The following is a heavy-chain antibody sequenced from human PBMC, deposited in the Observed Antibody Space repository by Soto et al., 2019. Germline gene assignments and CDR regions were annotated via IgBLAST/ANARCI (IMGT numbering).Heavy chain of an antibody. CDR3: ARWDIVVVPAAILAEYYFDY. D-gene: IGHD2-2*02. J-gene: IGHJ4*02. Sequence: GASVKVSCKASGYTFTSYYMHWVRQAPGQGLEWMGIINPSGGSTSYAQKFQGRVTMTRDTSTSTVYMELSSLRSEDTAVYYCARWDIVVVPAAILAEYYFDYWGQGTVVTVS. V-gene: IGHV1-46*01. CDR2: INPSGGST. CDR1: GYTFTSYY.